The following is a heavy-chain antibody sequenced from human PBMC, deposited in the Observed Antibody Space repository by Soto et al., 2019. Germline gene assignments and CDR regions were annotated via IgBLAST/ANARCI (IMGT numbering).Heavy chain of an antibody. Sequence: EVQLVESGGGLIQPGGSLRLSCAASGFSVSSNYMSWVRQAPGKGLEWVSVLYSGGSSYYADSVKGRFTISRDNPKNTRYLQMNSLRADDTAVYYCARDPSSGWYDYWGQGTLVTVSS. V-gene: IGHV3-53*01. J-gene: IGHJ4*02. CDR3: ARDPSSGWYDY. D-gene: IGHD6-19*01. CDR1: GFSVSSNY. CDR2: LYSGGSS.